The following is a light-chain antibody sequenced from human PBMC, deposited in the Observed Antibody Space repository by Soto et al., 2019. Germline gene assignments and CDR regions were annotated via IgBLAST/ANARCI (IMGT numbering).Light chain of an antibody. Sequence: QSVLTQPASVSGSPGQSITISCTGTSSDVGGYNYVSWYQHHPGKAPKLIIYEVSNRPSGVSNRFSGSKSGNTASLTISGLQADDEADYYCSSYTSSSTVVFGIGTKVTV. V-gene: IGLV2-14*01. J-gene: IGLJ1*01. CDR1: SSDVGGYNY. CDR3: SSYTSSSTVV. CDR2: EVS.